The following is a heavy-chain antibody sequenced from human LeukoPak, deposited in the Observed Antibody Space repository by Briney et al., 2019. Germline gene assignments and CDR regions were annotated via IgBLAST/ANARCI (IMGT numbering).Heavy chain of an antibody. CDR1: GFTISDGYH. V-gene: IGHV4-38-2*02. J-gene: IGHJ4*02. CDR2: LYHSGNT. CDR3: ARDLYSYHGSFDY. D-gene: IGHD4-11*01. Sequence: PSETLSLTCTVSGFTISDGYHWGWIRQPPGKGLEWIGALYHSGNTYYKPSLKSRVTISVDTSKNQFSLTLTSVTAADTAVYYCARDLYSYHGSFDYWGQGTLVAVSS.